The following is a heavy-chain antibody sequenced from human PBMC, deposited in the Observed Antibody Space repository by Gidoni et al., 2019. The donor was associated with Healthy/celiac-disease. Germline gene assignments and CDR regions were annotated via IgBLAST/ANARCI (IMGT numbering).Heavy chain of an antibody. J-gene: IGHJ4*02. CDR2: IYYSGST. V-gene: IGHV4-31*03. Sequence: QVQLQESGPGLVKPSPTLSLTCTVSGGSLSSGGYYWSWIRQHPGKGLEWIGYIYYSGSTYYNPSRKSRVTISVDTSKNQFSLKLSSVTAADTAVYYCARGNDYGVLYYFDDWGQGTLVTVSS. CDR3: ARGNDYGVLYYFDD. D-gene: IGHD4-17*01. CDR1: GGSLSSGGYY.